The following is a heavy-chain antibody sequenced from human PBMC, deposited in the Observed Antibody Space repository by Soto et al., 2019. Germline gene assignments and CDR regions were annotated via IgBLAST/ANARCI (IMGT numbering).Heavy chain of an antibody. J-gene: IGHJ4*02. D-gene: IGHD1-26*01. V-gene: IGHV3-30*18. CDR2: ISYDGSNK. CDR3: AKIREHHGYFDY. Sequence: PGGSLRLSCAASGFTFSSYGMHWVRQAPGKGLEWVAVISYDGSNKYYADSVKGRFTISRDNSKNTLYLQMNSLRAEDTAVYYCAKIREHHGYFDYWGQGTLVTVSS. CDR1: GFTFSSYG.